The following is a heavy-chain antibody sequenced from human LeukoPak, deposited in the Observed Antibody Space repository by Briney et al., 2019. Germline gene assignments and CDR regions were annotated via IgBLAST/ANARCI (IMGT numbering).Heavy chain of an antibody. D-gene: IGHD2-21*01. CDR2: ISWNSGSI. CDR1: GFIFNNYA. V-gene: IGHV3-9*01. J-gene: IGHJ4*02. CDR3: AREVVATASAFDC. Sequence: GGSLRLSCAGSGFIFNNYAMHWVRQPPGKGLEWVSGISWNSGSIDYADSVKGRFSISRDNARNSLYLQISSLRAEDTAVYYCAREVVATASAFDCWGQGTLVTVSS.